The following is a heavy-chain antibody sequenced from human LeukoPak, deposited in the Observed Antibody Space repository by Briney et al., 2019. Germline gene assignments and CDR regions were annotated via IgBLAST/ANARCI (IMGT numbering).Heavy chain of an antibody. D-gene: IGHD2-21*02. V-gene: IGHV1-2*02. J-gene: IGHJ3*02. CDR3: ARDCGDWDAFDI. Sequence: GASVKVSCKASGYTFTGYYMHWVRQAPGQGLEWMGWINLNSGGTNYAQKFQGRVTMTRDTSISTAYMELSRLRSDDTAVYYCARDCGDWDAFDIWGQGTMVTVSS. CDR1: GYTFTGYY. CDR2: INLNSGGT.